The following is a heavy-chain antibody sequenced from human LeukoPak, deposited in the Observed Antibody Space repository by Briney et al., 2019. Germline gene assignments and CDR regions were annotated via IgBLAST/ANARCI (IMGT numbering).Heavy chain of an antibody. CDR3: ARDRGSLDAFDI. Sequence: SETLSLTCTVSGYSISSGYYWGWIRQSPGKGLEWIGNIHHSGNIYYNVSLKSRVTISVHTSNNHFSLNLNSVTAADTAVYYSARDRGSLDAFDIWGQGTMVTVSS. J-gene: IGHJ3*02. D-gene: IGHD3-16*01. CDR2: IHHSGNI. V-gene: IGHV4-38-2*02. CDR1: GYSISSGYY.